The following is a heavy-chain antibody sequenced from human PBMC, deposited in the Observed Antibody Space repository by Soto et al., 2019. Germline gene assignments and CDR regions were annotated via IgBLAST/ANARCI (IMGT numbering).Heavy chain of an antibody. D-gene: IGHD3-10*01. CDR2: INAGNGNT. V-gene: IGHV1-3*01. CDR3: ARGSPVLWFGELSETHWFDP. CDR1: GYTFTSYA. Sequence: ASVKVSCKASGYTFTSYAMHWVRQAPGQRLEWMGWINAGNGNTKYSQKFQGRVTITRDTSASTAYMELSSLRSEDTAVYYCARGSPVLWFGELSETHWFDPWGQGXLVTVYS. J-gene: IGHJ5*02.